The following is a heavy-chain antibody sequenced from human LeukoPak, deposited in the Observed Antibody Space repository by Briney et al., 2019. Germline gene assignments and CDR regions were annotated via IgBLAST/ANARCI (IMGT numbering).Heavy chain of an antibody. V-gene: IGHV5-51*01. D-gene: IGHD6-19*01. J-gene: IGHJ4*02. CDR1: GYSFTSYW. CDR3: ARQRQRYSSGWFFDY. CDR2: IYPGDSDT. Sequence: GESLKISCKGSGYSFTSYWIGWVRQMPGKGLEWMGTIYPGDSDTRYSPSFQGQVTISADKSISTAYLQWSSLKASDTAMYYCARQRQRYSSGWFFDYWGQGTLVTVSS.